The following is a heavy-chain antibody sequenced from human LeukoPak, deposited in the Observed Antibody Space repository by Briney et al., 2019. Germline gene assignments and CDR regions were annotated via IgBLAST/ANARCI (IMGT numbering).Heavy chain of an antibody. Sequence: GSLRLSCAASGFTFSTSAMSWVRQAPGTGLEWVSAISGSGDSTYYADSVKGRFTISRDNSKNTLSLQMNNLRAEDTAVYYCAIIYGSGSYYGYWGQGTLVTVSS. D-gene: IGHD3-10*01. CDR2: ISGSGDST. CDR1: GFTFSTSA. J-gene: IGHJ4*02. V-gene: IGHV3-23*01. CDR3: AIIYGSGSYYGY.